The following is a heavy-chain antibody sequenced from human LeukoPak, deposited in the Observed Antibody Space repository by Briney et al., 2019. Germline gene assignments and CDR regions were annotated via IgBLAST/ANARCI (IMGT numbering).Heavy chain of an antibody. CDR1: GFILRYYG. CDR2: ISDSGDAT. V-gene: IGHV3-23*01. D-gene: IGHD4-23*01. Sequence: GLCLRLSCGVSGFILRYYGMNWGRHAPGKGREWGSAISDSGDATYYRASVEGRFTISRDNSKSTLYLQMNTLRAEDTALSYCAKERGHSTPFDYWGQGTLVTVA. J-gene: IGHJ4*02. CDR3: AKERGHSTPFDY.